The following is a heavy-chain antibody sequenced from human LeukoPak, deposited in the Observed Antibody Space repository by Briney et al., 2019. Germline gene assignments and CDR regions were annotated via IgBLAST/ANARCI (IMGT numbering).Heavy chain of an antibody. Sequence: SETLSLTCTVSGGSISSYYWSWIRQPPGEGLEWIGYIYYSGSTNYNPSLKSRVTMSVDTSKNQFSLKLSSVTAADTAVYYCARVDSSAPEGWFDPWGQGTLVTVSS. D-gene: IGHD3-22*01. V-gene: IGHV4-59*01. J-gene: IGHJ5*02. CDR2: IYYSGST. CDR1: GGSISSYY. CDR3: ARVDSSAPEGWFDP.